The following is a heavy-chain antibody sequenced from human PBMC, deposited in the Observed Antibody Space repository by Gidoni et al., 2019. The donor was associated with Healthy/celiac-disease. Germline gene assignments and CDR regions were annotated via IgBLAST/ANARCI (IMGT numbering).Heavy chain of an antibody. V-gene: IGHV4-34*01. CDR2: INHSGST. D-gene: IGHD6-6*01. Sequence: QVQLQQWGAGLLKPSETLSLTCALYGGSFSGYYWSWTRQPPGKGLEWIGKINHSGSTNYNPSLKSRVTISVDTSKNQFSLKLSSVTAADTAVYYCARGRGSSSYWGQGTLVTVSS. CDR3: ARGRGSSSY. J-gene: IGHJ4*02. CDR1: GGSFSGYY.